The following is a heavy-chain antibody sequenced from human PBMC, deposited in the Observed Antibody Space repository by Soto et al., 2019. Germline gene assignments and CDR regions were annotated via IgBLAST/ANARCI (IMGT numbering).Heavy chain of an antibody. CDR3: AKEKGHDIWYFDF. Sequence: GGSLRLSCAASGFTFSAYSMHWVRQAPGKGLEWVAVVGTDGTTVIYGESVKGGFSISRDSSKNTLYLQMNGLRPEDTADYYCAKEKGHDIWYFDFWGQGTLVTVSS. D-gene: IGHD1-1*01. V-gene: IGHV3-30*18. CDR1: GFTFSAYS. CDR2: VGTDGTTV. J-gene: IGHJ4*02.